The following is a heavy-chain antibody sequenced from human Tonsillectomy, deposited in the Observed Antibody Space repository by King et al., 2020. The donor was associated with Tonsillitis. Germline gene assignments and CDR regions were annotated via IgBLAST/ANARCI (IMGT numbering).Heavy chain of an antibody. CDR2: IKQDGSEK. CDR3: VRGGWFYYDSNGLPEDY. CDR1: GFTFTTYW. J-gene: IGHJ4*02. Sequence: QLVQSGGGLVQPGGSLRLSCAVSGFTFTTYWMSWVRQAPGKGLEAVANIKQDGSEKNYVDSVKGRFTISRDNARNSLYLQMDSLRAEDTAVYYCVRGGWFYYDSNGLPEDYWGQGTLVTVSS. V-gene: IGHV3-7*03. D-gene: IGHD3-22*01.